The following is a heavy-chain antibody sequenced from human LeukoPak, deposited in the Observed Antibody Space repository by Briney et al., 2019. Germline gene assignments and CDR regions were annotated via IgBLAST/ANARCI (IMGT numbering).Heavy chain of an antibody. CDR2: IVVGSGNT. Sequence: GTSVNVSCKASGFIFTSSAVQWVRQARGQRLEGLGWIVVGSGNTNYAQTFQERVSITRDMSTSTAYMELSSLRSEDTAVYYCAADIYPTYGEVPTFDYWGQGTLVTVSS. CDR3: AADIYPTYGEVPTFDY. V-gene: IGHV1-58*01. D-gene: IGHD4-17*01. J-gene: IGHJ4*02. CDR1: GFIFTSSA.